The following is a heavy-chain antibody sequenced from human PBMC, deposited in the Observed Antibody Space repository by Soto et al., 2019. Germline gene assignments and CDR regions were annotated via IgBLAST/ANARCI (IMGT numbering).Heavy chain of an antibody. J-gene: IGHJ4*02. Sequence: QITLKESGPPLVKPTQTLTLTCTFSGFSLSTSGVGVGWIRQPPGKALEWLALIYWDDDKRYSPSLKSRLTITKDTSKNQVVLTMTNMDPVDTATYYCAHTGDYYDSSGYFPTPYYFDYWGQGTLVTVSS. CDR2: IYWDDDK. V-gene: IGHV2-5*02. CDR1: GFSLSTSGVG. CDR3: AHTGDYYDSSGYFPTPYYFDY. D-gene: IGHD3-22*01.